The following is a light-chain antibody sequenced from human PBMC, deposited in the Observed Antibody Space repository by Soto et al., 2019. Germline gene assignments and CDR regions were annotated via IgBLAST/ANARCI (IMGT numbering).Light chain of an antibody. CDR1: QSVLYSSNNKNS. CDR2: WAS. J-gene: IGKJ1*01. Sequence: DIVMTQSPDSLAVSLGERATINCKSSQSVLYSSNNKNSVAWYQQKPGQPPQLLIYWASTRESGVPDRFSGSEYGSDLTLTSSSLQAEDVAVYYCQQYYTTPWTFGQATKVEIK. V-gene: IGKV4-1*01. CDR3: QQYYTTPWT.